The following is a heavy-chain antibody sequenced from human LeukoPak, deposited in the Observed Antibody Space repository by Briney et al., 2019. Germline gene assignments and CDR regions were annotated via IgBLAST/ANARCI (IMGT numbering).Heavy chain of an antibody. CDR1: GYTFTSYG. CDR3: AYAPYYGSGSYCCWFDP. V-gene: IGHV1-18*01. CDR2: ISAYNGNT. J-gene: IGHJ5*02. Sequence: GASVKVSCKASGYTFTSYGISWVRQAPGQGLEWMGWISAYNGNTNHAQKLQGRVTMTTDTSTSTAYMELRSLRSDDTAVYYCAYAPYYGSGSYCCWFDPWGQGTLVTVSS. D-gene: IGHD3-10*01.